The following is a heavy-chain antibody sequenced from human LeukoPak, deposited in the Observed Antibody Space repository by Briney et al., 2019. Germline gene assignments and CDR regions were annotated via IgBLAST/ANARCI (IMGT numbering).Heavy chain of an antibody. CDR1: GFTFSSYA. CDR2: ISGSGYST. CDR3: AKVLGMYGSSGYAWYFDY. J-gene: IGHJ4*02. V-gene: IGHV3-23*01. D-gene: IGHD6-25*01. Sequence: GGSLRLSCTASGFTFSSYAMSWVRQAPGKGLEWVSIISGSGYSTYYADSVKGRFTISRDNSRNTLYLQMNSLRAEDTAVYYCAKVLGMYGSSGYAWYFDYWGQGTLVTVSS.